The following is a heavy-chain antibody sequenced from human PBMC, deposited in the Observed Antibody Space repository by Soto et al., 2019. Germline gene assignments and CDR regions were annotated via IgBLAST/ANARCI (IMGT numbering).Heavy chain of an antibody. CDR2: IYYSGST. CDR3: ARGSRYSLGGIYFDY. V-gene: IGHV4-59*01. J-gene: IGHJ4*02. CDR1: GGSISSYY. Sequence: SETLSLTCTVSGGSISSYYWSWIRQPPGKGLEWIGYIYYSGSTNYNPSLKSRVTISVDTSKNQFSLKLSSVTAVDTAVYYCARGSRYSLGGIYFDYWGQGTLVTVSS. D-gene: IGHD3-10*01.